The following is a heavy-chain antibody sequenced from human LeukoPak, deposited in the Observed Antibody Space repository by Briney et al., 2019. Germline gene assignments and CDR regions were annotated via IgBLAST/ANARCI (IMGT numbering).Heavy chain of an antibody. CDR3: ARVDY. V-gene: IGHV3-66*02. Sequence: GGSLRLSCAASGFTFSSYEMNWVRQAPGKGLEWVSVIYSVGSAFYADSVKGRFTISRDNSKNTLYLQMNSLRAEDTAVYYCARVDYWGQGTLVTVSS. CDR1: GFTFSSYE. CDR2: IYSVGSA. J-gene: IGHJ4*02.